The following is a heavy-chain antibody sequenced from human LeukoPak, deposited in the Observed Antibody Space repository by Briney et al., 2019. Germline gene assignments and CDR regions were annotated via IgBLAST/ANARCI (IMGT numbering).Heavy chain of an antibody. Sequence: SETLSLTCTVSGGSISGYYWSWIRQPPGKCQESIGDINHSGSTNYNPPLKSRVTISVDTSKNQFSLKLSSVTAADTAVYYCARTRGLGRKIVLDYWGQGTLVTVSS. CDR2: INHSGST. J-gene: IGHJ4*02. CDR3: ARTRGLGRKIVLDY. CDR1: GGSISGYY. D-gene: IGHD3-10*01. V-gene: IGHV4-34*01.